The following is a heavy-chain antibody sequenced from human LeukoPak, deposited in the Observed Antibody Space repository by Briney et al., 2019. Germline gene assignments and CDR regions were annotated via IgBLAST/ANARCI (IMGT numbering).Heavy chain of an antibody. Sequence: APVKVSCKASGYTFTGYYMHWVRQAPGQGLEWMGWINPNSGGTNYAQKFQGRVTMTRDTSISTAYMELSRLRSDDTAVYYCAREPYSGYDYLDYWGQGTLVTVSS. V-gene: IGHV1-2*02. CDR1: GYTFTGYY. CDR2: INPNSGGT. J-gene: IGHJ4*02. CDR3: AREPYSGYDYLDY. D-gene: IGHD5-12*01.